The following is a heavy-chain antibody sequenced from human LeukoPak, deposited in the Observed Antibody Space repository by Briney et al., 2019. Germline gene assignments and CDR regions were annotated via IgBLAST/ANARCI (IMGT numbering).Heavy chain of an antibody. V-gene: IGHV3-74*01. CDR2: ISSDGGST. D-gene: IGHD1-26*01. CDR1: GFTFSSYR. Sequence: GGSLRLSCAASGFTFSSYRMHWVRQAPGKGLVWVSRISSDGGSTAYADYVKGRFTISRDNAKNTLYLQMNSLRAEDTAVYYCAREVGSTGRALDIWGQGTMVTVSS. CDR3: AREVGSTGRALDI. J-gene: IGHJ3*02.